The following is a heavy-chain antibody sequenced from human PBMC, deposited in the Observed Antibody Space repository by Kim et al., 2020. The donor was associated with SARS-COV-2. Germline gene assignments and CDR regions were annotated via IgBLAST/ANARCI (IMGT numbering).Heavy chain of an antibody. CDR2: TTRSGDGS. J-gene: IGHJ4*02. Sequence: GGSLRLSCSGSGFDFSDFGIHWIRQAPGKGLEYASATTRSGDGSFYSDSVEGRFTVSRDNSKKTLYLHMNRLTFEDTSAYYCVRYGRNYGAVHWGQGTLVFVSS. V-gene: IGHV3-64D*06. D-gene: IGHD3-10*01. CDR3: VRYGRNYGAVH. CDR1: GFDFSDFG.